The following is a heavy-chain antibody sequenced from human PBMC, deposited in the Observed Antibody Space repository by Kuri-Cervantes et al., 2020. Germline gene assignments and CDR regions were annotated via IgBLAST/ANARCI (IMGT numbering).Heavy chain of an antibody. CDR3: ARGGFSYYYGSGWSKSKNWFDP. V-gene: IGHV4-34*01. CDR2: INHSGST. J-gene: IGHJ5*02. CDR1: GGSISSGGYY. Sequence: SETLSLTCTVYGGSISSGGYYWSWIRQPPGKGLEWIGEINHSGSTNYNPSLKSRVTISVDTSKNQFSLKLSSVTAADTAVYYCARGGFSYYYGSGWSKSKNWFDPWGQGTLVTVSS. D-gene: IGHD3-10*01.